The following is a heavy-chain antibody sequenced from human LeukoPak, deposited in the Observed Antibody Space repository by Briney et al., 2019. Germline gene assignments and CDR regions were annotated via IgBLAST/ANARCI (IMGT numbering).Heavy chain of an antibody. J-gene: IGHJ4*02. D-gene: IGHD1-1*01. CDR3: TSGLSVRRSNNTPVDY. CDR2: IRTKANNYAT. CDR1: GFTFSGSA. Sequence: GGFLRLSCTASGFTFSGSAMHWVRQASGKGLEWVGRIRTKANNYATVYAASVKGRFTISRDDSKNTAYLQMNSLKTEDTAVYYCTSGLSVRRSNNTPVDYWGQGTQVTVSS. V-gene: IGHV3-73*01.